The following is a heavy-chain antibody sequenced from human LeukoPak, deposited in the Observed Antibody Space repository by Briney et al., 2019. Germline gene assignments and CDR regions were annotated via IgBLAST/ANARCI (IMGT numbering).Heavy chain of an antibody. J-gene: IGHJ6*03. CDR2: ISGSGGST. D-gene: IGHD3-10*01. CDR1: GFTFSSYA. V-gene: IGHV3-23*01. CDR3: AKVGKTENYYGSGRFSYYYYMDV. Sequence: GGSLRLSCAASGFTFSSYAMSWVRQAPGKGLEWVSAISGSGGSTYYADSVKGRFTISRDNSKNTLYLQMNSLRAEDTAVYYCAKVGKTENYYGSGRFSYYYYMDVWGKGTTVTISS.